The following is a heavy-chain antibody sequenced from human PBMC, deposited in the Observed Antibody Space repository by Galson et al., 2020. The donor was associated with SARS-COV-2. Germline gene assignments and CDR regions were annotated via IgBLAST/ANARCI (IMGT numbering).Heavy chain of an antibody. J-gene: IGHJ4*02. V-gene: IGHV3-23*01. CDR3: AKRDDSSGYPYYFDY. D-gene: IGHD3-22*01. CDR1: GFTFSNYA. CDR2: IGGSGGST. Sequence: GGSLRLSCAASGFTFSNYAMSWVRQAPGKGLEWVSAIGGSGGSTYYADSVKGRFTISRDNSKNTLYLQMNSLRAEDTAVYYCAKRDDSSGYPYYFDYWGQGTLVNVSS.